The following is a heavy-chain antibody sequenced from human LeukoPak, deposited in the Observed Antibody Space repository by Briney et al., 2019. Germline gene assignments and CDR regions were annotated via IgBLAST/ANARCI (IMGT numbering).Heavy chain of an antibody. Sequence: PGGSLRLSCAASGFTFSSYSMNWVRQAPGKGLEWVSSISSSSSYIYYADSLKGRFTISRDNAKNSLYLQMDSLRAEDTAVYYCARDAMVRGVTKYYYYYMDVWGKGTTVTVSS. J-gene: IGHJ6*03. CDR3: ARDAMVRGVTKYYYYYMDV. CDR2: ISSSSSYI. D-gene: IGHD3-10*01. V-gene: IGHV3-21*01. CDR1: GFTFSSYS.